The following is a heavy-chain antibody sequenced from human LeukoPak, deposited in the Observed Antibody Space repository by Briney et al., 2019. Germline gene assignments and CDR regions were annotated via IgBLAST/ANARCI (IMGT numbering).Heavy chain of an antibody. J-gene: IGHJ4*02. Sequence: SETLSLTCTVSGGSISSYYWSWIRQPPGKGLEWIGYIYYSGSTNYNPSLKSRVTISVDTSKNQFSLKLSSVTAADTAVYYCARHSGSYYLPFDYWGQGTLVTVSS. D-gene: IGHD1-26*01. CDR2: IYYSGST. V-gene: IGHV4-59*08. CDR3: ARHSGSYYLPFDY. CDR1: GGSISSYY.